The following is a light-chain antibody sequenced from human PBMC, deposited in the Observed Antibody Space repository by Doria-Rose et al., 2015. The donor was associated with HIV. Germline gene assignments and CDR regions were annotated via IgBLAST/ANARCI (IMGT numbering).Light chain of an antibody. CDR3: QQYKSYTIT. Sequence: MTQSPSSLSASVGDRVTITCRASQDINTYLAWFQQKPGKAPKSLIYAASSLQSGVPSKFRGSGSETDFTLTITSLKPEDFATYYCQQYKSYTITGGQGKRLESK. J-gene: IGKJ5*01. CDR2: AAS. V-gene: IGKV1-16*02. CDR1: QDINTY.